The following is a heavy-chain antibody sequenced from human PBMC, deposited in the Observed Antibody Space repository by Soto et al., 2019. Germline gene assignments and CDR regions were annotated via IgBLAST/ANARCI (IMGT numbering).Heavy chain of an antibody. CDR3: ARGSYYYDSSGYYHY. CDR2: NLHSGST. D-gene: IGHD3-22*01. CDR1: GGSISSGTYY. J-gene: IGHJ4*02. Sequence: SETLSLTCTVSGGSISSGTYYWSWICKLPGKGLGLILSNLHSGSTYYNPSLKSRVTMSVDTSKNQFSLKLSSVTAVDTAVYYRARGSYYYDSSGYYHYTGQLNLVTVSS. V-gene: IGHV4-30-4*01.